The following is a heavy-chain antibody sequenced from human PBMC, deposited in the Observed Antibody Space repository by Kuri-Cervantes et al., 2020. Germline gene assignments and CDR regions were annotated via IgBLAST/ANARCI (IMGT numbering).Heavy chain of an antibody. V-gene: IGHV3-9*01. CDR1: GFTFDDYA. D-gene: IGHD3-10*02. J-gene: IGHJ6*03. CDR2: ISWNSDRI. CDR3: ARVHYVGRDGYYYYYMDV. Sequence: GGSLRLSCAASGFTFDDYAMHRVRQAPGKGLEWVSSISWNSDRIGYADSVKGRFTISRDNSKNTLYLQMNSLRSDDTAVYYCARVHYVGRDGYYYYYMDVWGKGTTVTVSS.